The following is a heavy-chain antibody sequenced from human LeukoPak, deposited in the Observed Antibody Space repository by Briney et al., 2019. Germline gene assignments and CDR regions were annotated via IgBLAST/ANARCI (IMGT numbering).Heavy chain of an antibody. Sequence: SETLSLTCTVSGGSISSYYWSWVRQPPGKGLEWIGYIYYSGSTNYNPSLKSRVTISVDTSKNQFSLKLSSVTAADTAVYYCARALSGSYYGIHAFDIWGRGTMVTVSS. V-gene: IGHV4-59*01. J-gene: IGHJ3*02. D-gene: IGHD1-26*01. CDR3: ARALSGSYYGIHAFDI. CDR2: IYYSGST. CDR1: GGSISSYY.